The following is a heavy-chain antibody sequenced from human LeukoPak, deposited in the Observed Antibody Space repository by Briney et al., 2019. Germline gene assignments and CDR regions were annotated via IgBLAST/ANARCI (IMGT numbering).Heavy chain of an antibody. CDR1: GYTFTSYY. D-gene: IGHD1-26*01. CDR3: ARDQAASGSYPAFDI. V-gene: IGHV1-46*01. J-gene: IGHJ3*02. Sequence: ASVNVSCKASGYTFTSYYMHWVRQAPGQGLEWMGIINPSGGSTRYAQKFQGRVTMTRDMSTSTIYMELSSLRSEDTAVYYCARDQAASGSYPAFDIWGQGTMVTVSS. CDR2: INPSGGST.